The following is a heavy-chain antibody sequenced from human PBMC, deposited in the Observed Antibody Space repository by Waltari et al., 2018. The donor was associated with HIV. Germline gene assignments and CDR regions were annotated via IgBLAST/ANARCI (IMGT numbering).Heavy chain of an antibody. D-gene: IGHD6-6*01. CDR2: INTKTGNP. CDR1: GYTLTNYA. J-gene: IGHJ4*02. V-gene: IGHV7-4-1*02. Sequence: QVQLVQSGSELKKPGASVKVSCKASGYTLTNYAMNWVRQAPGQGLEWVGWINTKTGNPTYAQGFTGRFVFSLDTSVSTAYLQISALKTEDTAIYYCARGPGRSLDYWGQGTLVTVSS. CDR3: ARGPGRSLDY.